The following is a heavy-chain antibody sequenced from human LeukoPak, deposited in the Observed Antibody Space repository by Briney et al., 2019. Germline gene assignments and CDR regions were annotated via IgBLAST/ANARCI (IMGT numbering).Heavy chain of an antibody. Sequence: PGGSLRLSCAASGFTFSSYAMTWVRQAPGKGLEWVADISGSGNSTNYADSVKGRFTISRDNSNNTLYLQMKTLSAEDTAVYYCAKDQRAVAGTCFDNWGQGTLVTVSS. J-gene: IGHJ4*02. CDR1: GFTFSSYA. V-gene: IGHV3-23*01. CDR3: AKDQRAVAGTCFDN. D-gene: IGHD6-19*01. CDR2: ISGSGNST.